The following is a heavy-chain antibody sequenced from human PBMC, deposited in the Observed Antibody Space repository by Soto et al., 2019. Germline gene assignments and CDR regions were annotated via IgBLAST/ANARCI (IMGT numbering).Heavy chain of an antibody. V-gene: IGHV4-4*07. J-gene: IGHJ1*01. CDR2: IHSAGGS. CDR3: ARISGGPIC. CDR1: GGSISGYY. Sequence: QVQLQQSGPGLVKPSETLSLTCSVSGGSISGYYWNWFRQPAGKRPEWIGRIHSAGGSNYNPSLGIRVTMSVDTSKNPLSLTLRSVTAADTAVYYCARISGGPICWCQGTLVTVSS.